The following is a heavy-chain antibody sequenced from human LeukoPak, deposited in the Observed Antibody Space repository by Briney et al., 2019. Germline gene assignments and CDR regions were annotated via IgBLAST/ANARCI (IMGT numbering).Heavy chain of an antibody. J-gene: IGHJ4*02. CDR2: INPTGGST. V-gene: IGHV1-46*01. D-gene: IGHD1-26*01. CDR1: GYTFSGFY. Sequence: GASVKVSCKASGYTFSGFYIHWVRQAPGQGLEWMGLINPTGGSTSYAQKFQGRVTMTRDMSTSTVYMELSSLRSEDTAVYYCARAWELGIDYWGQGTLVTVSS. CDR3: ARAWELGIDY.